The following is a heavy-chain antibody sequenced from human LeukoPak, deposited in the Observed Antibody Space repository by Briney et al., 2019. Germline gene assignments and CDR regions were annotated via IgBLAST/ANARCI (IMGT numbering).Heavy chain of an antibody. J-gene: IGHJ4*01. CDR3: ARASYYYGSGSYCLDD. CDR1: GGSFSGYY. Sequence: PSEALSLTCAVYGGSFSGYYWSWIRQPPGKGLEWIGEINHSGSTNYNPSLKSRVTISVDTSKNQFSLKLSSVTAADTAVYYCARASYYYGSGSYCLDDWGHGTLVIVSS. V-gene: IGHV4-34*01. D-gene: IGHD3-10*01. CDR2: INHSGST.